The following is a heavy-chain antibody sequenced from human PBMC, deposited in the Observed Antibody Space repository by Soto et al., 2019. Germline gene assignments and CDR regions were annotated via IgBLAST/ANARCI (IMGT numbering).Heavy chain of an antibody. V-gene: IGHV3-23*01. CDR1: GFPFSSYA. CDR2: ISGSGGIT. D-gene: IGHD1-1*01. J-gene: IGHJ4*02. CDR3: AKSLSASPNYFFDS. Sequence: VGSLRLSCAASGFPFSSYAMSWVRQAPGKGLEWVSGISGSGGITYYADSVKGRFTISRDNSKNTLYLQMNSLRADDTAVYFCAKSLSASPNYFFDSWGQGTLVTVSS.